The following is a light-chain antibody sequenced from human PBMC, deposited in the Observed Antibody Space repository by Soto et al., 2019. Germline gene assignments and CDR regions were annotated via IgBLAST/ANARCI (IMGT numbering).Light chain of an antibody. Sequence: QSVLTQPPSASGNPGQRVTISCSGSTSNVGTNTVNWYQQLPGTAPKLLIFNNNNRPSGAPARFSGSSSGTSASLAISDLQSEDEADYYCGSWDSSLSAYVFGTGTKVTVL. CDR2: NNN. CDR3: GSWDSSLSAYV. CDR1: TSNVGTNT. J-gene: IGLJ1*01. V-gene: IGLV1-44*01.